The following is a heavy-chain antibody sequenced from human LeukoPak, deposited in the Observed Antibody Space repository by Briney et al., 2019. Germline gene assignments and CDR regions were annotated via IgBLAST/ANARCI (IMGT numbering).Heavy chain of an antibody. J-gene: IGHJ6*03. Sequence: PGGSLRLSCAASGFTFDDYGMSWVRQAPGKGLEWVSGINWNGGSTGYADSVKGRFTISRDNAKNSLYLQMNSLRAEDTALYYCARAGGPLMTTVTIHYYYYMDVWGKGTTVTVSS. CDR3: ARAGGPLMTTVTIHYYYYMDV. D-gene: IGHD4-11*01. V-gene: IGHV3-20*04. CDR1: GFTFDDYG. CDR2: INWNGGST.